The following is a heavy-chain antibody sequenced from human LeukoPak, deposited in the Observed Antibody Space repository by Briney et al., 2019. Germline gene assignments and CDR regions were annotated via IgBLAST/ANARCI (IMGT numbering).Heavy chain of an antibody. CDR3: ARGRLGXTFDY. Sequence: SVKVSCKASGGTFISYAISWVRQAPGQGLEWMGGIIPIFGTANYAQKFQGRVTITADESTSTAYMELSSLRSEDTAVYYCARGRLGXTFDYWGQGTLVXVSS. CDR1: GGTFISYA. D-gene: IGHD6-25*01. V-gene: IGHV1-69*01. CDR2: IIPIFGTA. J-gene: IGHJ4*02.